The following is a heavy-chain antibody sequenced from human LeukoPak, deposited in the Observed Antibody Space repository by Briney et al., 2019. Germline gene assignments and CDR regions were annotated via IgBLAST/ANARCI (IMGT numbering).Heavy chain of an antibody. J-gene: IGHJ4*02. CDR3: ARENIAAAGFDY. CDR1: GYTFTSYY. Sequence: ASVKVSCKASGYTFTSYYMHWVRQAPGQGLEWMGIFNPSGGSTSYAQKFQGRVTMTRNTSTSTVYMELSSLRSEDTAVYYCARENIAAAGFDYWGQGTLVTVSS. D-gene: IGHD6-13*01. CDR2: FNPSGGST. V-gene: IGHV1-46*01.